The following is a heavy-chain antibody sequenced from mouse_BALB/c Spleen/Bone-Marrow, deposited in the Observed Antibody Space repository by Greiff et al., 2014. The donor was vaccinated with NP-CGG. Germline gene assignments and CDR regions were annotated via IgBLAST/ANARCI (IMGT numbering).Heavy chain of an antibody. D-gene: IGHD3-1*01. J-gene: IGHJ2*01. V-gene: IGHV1-9*01. Sequence: VQGVESGADLMKPGASVKISCKATGYRFNSYWIEWVKQRPGHGLEWIGEILPGSGSINFNEKFKGKATFTAYTSSNTAYMQISSLTSEDSAVYYCARLGIRSFDYWGQGTTLTVSS. CDR1: GYRFNSYW. CDR2: ILPGSGSI. CDR3: ARLGIRSFDY.